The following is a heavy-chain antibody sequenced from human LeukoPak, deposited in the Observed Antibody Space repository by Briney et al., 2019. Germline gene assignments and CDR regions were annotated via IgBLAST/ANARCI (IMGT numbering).Heavy chain of an antibody. D-gene: IGHD3-22*01. CDR2: ISGSGGST. J-gene: IGHJ4*02. V-gene: IGHV3-23*01. CDR1: GFTFSSYA. CDR3: ARDGRDYYDSSGYYFFDY. Sequence: GGSLRLSCAASGFTFSSYAMSWVRQAPGKGLEWVSAISGSGGSTYYADSVKGRFTISRDNSKNTLYLQMNSLRAEDTAVYYCARDGRDYYDSSGYYFFDYWGQGTLVTVSS.